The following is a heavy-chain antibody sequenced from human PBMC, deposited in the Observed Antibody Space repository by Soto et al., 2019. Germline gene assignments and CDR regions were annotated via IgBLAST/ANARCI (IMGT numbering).Heavy chain of an antibody. CDR3: ARALAYCGGDCYFDALDI. Sequence: QVQLVQSGAEVKKPGSSVKVSCKASGGTFSSYAISWVRQAPGQGLEWMGGIIPIFGTANYAQKFQGRVTITADESTSTAYMELSSVRSEDTAVYYCARALAYCGGDCYFDALDIWGQGTMVTVSS. CDR2: IIPIFGTA. V-gene: IGHV1-69*01. CDR1: GGTFSSYA. D-gene: IGHD2-21*02. J-gene: IGHJ3*02.